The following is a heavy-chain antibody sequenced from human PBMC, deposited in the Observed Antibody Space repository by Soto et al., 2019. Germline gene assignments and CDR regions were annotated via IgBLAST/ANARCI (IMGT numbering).Heavy chain of an antibody. V-gene: IGHV4-59*01. CDR3: ARGGSVTDQFDY. D-gene: IGHD3-10*01. CDR1: GGSISRYY. J-gene: IGHJ4*02. Sequence: SETLSLTCTVSGGSISRYYWSWIRQPPGKGLEWIGYIYYSGSTNYNPSLKSRVTISVDTSKNQFSLKLSSVTAADTAVYYCARGGSVTDQFDYWGQGTLVTVSS. CDR2: IYYSGST.